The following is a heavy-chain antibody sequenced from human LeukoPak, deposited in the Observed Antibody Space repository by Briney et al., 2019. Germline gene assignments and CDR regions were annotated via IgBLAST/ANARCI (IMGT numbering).Heavy chain of an antibody. V-gene: IGHV4-4*02. CDR3: ATGESESGATIDY. Sequence: PSETLSLTCAVSGGSFSSGNWWSWVRQSPGRGLEWIGQIYPSGSTNYNPSLESRVTISIDMSKNQFSLKLSSVTAADTAVYYCATGESESGATIDYWGQGTLVTVSS. D-gene: IGHD5-12*01. CDR2: IYPSGST. J-gene: IGHJ4*02. CDR1: GGSFSSGNW.